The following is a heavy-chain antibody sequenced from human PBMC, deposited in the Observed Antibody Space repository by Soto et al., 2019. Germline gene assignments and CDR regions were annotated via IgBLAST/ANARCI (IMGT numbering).Heavy chain of an antibody. J-gene: IGHJ4*02. CDR1: GYTFTSYG. V-gene: IGHV1-18*01. CDR3: ERKRRYYDSSGSANY. D-gene: IGHD3-22*01. CDR2: ISAYNGNT. Sequence: SVKVSCKASGYTFTSYGISWVRQAPGQGLEWMGWISAYNGNTNYAQKLQGRVTMTTDTSTSTAYMEMRSLRSDDTAVYYCERKRRYYDSSGSANYWGQGTLVAVSS.